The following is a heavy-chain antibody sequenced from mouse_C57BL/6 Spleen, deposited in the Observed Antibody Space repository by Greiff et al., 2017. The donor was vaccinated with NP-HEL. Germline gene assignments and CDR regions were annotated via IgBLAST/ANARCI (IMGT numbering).Heavy chain of an antibody. Sequence: VQLQQSGAELAKPGASVKLSCKASGYTFTSYWMHWVKQRPGQGLEWIGYINPSSGYTKYNQKFKDKATLTADKSSSTAYMQLSSLTYEDSAVYYCDRAVVATYKYFDVWGTGTTVTVSS. CDR1: GYTFTSYW. D-gene: IGHD1-1*01. CDR2: INPSSGYT. V-gene: IGHV1-7*01. CDR3: DRAVVATYKYFDV. J-gene: IGHJ1*03.